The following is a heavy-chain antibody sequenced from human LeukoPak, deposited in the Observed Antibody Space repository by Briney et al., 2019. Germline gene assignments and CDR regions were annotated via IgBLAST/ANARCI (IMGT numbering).Heavy chain of an antibody. CDR2: IYYSGSA. Sequence: SQALSLTCTVSGGSISSGGYYWSWIRQHPGKGLEWIGYIYYSGSAYYNPSLKSRVTISVDTSKNQLSLKLYSVTAADTAVYYCARQDSSGYYYFDYWGQGTLVTVSS. V-gene: IGHV4-31*03. D-gene: IGHD3-22*01. J-gene: IGHJ4*02. CDR3: ARQDSSGYYYFDY. CDR1: GGSISSGGYY.